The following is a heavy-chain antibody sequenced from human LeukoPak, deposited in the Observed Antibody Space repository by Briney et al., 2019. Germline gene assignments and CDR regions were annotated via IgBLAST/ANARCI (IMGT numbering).Heavy chain of an antibody. V-gene: IGHV4-30-4*08. D-gene: IGHD2-15*01. J-gene: IGHJ5*01. CDR3: AREEAIVTFGIGRSAHNWFDP. CDR2: IYYSGST. CDR1: GGSISSGDYY. Sequence: LSETLSLTCTVSGGSISSGDYYWSWIRQPPGKGLEWIGYIYYSGSTYYNPSLKSRVTISVDTSKNHFSLKLTSVTAADTAIYYCAREEAIVTFGIGRSAHNWFDPWGQGTLVTVSS.